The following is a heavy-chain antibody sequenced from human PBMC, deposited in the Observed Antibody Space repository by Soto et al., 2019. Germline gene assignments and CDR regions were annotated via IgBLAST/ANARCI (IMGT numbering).Heavy chain of an antibody. CDR1: GFTFSNYG. Sequence: QVQLVESGGGVVQPGRSLRLSCAASGFTFSNYGMHWVRQAPGKGLEWVAVIWYDGRKTFYAESVRGRFTISRDNSKNTLYLQMSSLKGDDTAVYYCARDEFGGVDHWGQGTLVTVFS. CDR2: IWYDGRKT. V-gene: IGHV3-33*01. D-gene: IGHD2-8*02. CDR3: ARDEFGGVDH. J-gene: IGHJ4*02.